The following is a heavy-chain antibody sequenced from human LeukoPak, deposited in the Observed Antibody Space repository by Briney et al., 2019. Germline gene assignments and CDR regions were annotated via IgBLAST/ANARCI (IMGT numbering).Heavy chain of an antibody. V-gene: IGHV4-39*01. CDR2: IYYRGST. CDR1: GGSISGTTYY. Sequence: SETLSLTCTVSGGSISGTTYYWVWVRQFPGKGLEWIGSIYYRGSTYYNPSLKSRVTISVDTSKNQFSLKLSSVTAADTAVYYCARHPPQWPKSLGAFDIWGQGTMVTVSS. CDR3: ARHPPQWPKSLGAFDI. J-gene: IGHJ3*02. D-gene: IGHD6-19*01.